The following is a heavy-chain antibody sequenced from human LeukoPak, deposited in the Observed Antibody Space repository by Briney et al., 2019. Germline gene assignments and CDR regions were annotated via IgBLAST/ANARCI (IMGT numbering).Heavy chain of an antibody. J-gene: IGHJ5*02. V-gene: IGHV4-59*12. Sequence: PSETLSLTCTVSGGSISSYYWSWIRQPPGKGLEWIGYIYYSGSTNYNPSLKSRVTISVDTSKNQFSLKLSSMSAADTAVYYCAREATMVRGLSWFDPWGQGTLVTVSS. CDR2: IYYSGST. CDR3: AREATMVRGLSWFDP. CDR1: GGSISSYY. D-gene: IGHD3-10*01.